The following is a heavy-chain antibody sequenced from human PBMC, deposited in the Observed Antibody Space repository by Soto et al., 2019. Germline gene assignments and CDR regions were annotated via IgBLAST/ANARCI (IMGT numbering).Heavy chain of an antibody. CDR2: INHSGST. CDR1: GGSFSGYY. CDR3: ARSYDSTPGFDY. Sequence: QVQLQQWGAGLLKPSETLSLTCAVYGGSFSGYYWSWIRQPPGKGLEWIGEINHSGSTNYNPSLKSRVTISVDTSKNQFSLKLSSVTAADTAVYYCARSYDSTPGFDYWGQGTLVTVSS. V-gene: IGHV4-34*01. J-gene: IGHJ4*02. D-gene: IGHD3-22*01.